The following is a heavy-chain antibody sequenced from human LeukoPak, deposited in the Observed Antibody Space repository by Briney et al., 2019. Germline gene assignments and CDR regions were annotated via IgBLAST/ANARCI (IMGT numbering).Heavy chain of an antibody. D-gene: IGHD3-22*01. CDR2: IYYSGST. Sequence: SETLSLTCTVSGGSISSYYWSWIRQPPGKGLEWIGYIYYSGSTNYNPSLKSRVTISVDTSKNQFSLKLSSVTAADTAVYYCARVVYYYDSSGLDPWGQGTLVTVSS. V-gene: IGHV4-59*01. CDR3: ARVVYYYDSSGLDP. CDR1: GGSISSYY. J-gene: IGHJ5*02.